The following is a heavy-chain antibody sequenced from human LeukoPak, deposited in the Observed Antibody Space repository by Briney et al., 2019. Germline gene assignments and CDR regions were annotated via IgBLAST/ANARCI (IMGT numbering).Heavy chain of an antibody. CDR3: AKKVVVGATSPYSDFQD. CDR1: GFTVSDNY. Sequence: GGSLRLSCAASGFTVSDNYMSWARQAPGKGLEWVSAISGSGVTTHYAGSVKGRFSISRDNSKNTLYLQMNSLRAEDTALYYCAKKVVVGATSPYSDFQDWGQGTLVTVSS. CDR2: ISGSGVTT. V-gene: IGHV3-23*01. D-gene: IGHD1-26*01. J-gene: IGHJ1*01.